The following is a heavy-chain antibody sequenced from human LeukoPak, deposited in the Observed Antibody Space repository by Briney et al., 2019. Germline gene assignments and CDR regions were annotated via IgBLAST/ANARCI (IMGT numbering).Heavy chain of an antibody. V-gene: IGHV3-30*18. CDR2: VSYDGNND. D-gene: IGHD6-13*01. Sequence: GGSLRLSCAASGFTFSSYSMNWVRQAPGEGLEWVAVVSYDGNNDFYGDSVKGRFTISRDNSKNTLYLQMNSLRAEDTSVYYCAKASSSIAATAYFDFWGQGTLVTVSS. CDR1: GFTFSSYS. J-gene: IGHJ4*02. CDR3: AKASSSIAATAYFDF.